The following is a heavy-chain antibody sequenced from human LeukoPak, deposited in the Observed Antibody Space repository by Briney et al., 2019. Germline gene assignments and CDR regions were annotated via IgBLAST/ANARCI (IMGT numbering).Heavy chain of an antibody. J-gene: IGHJ4*02. Sequence: ASVKVSFKASGYTFTGYYMHWVRQAPGQGLEWMGWINPNSGGTNYAQKFQGRVTITRDTSISTAYMELSRLRSDDTAVYYCARGYSSGWYVDYWGQGTLVTVSS. CDR1: GYTFTGYY. CDR2: INPNSGGT. D-gene: IGHD6-19*01. V-gene: IGHV1-2*02. CDR3: ARGYSSGWYVDY.